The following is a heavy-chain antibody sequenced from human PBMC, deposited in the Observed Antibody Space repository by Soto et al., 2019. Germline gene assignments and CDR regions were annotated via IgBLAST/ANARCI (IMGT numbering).Heavy chain of an antibody. V-gene: IGHV1-69*12. CDR2: IIPIFGTG. Sequence: QVQLVQSGAEVKKPGSSVKVSCKASGGTFSSYAISWVRQARGQGLEWMGGIIPIFGTGNYAQKFQGRVTITADESMSTAHMELSSLRSEDTAVYYFARGIWNYVLFDPWGQGTLVTVSS. CDR1: GGTFSSYA. J-gene: IGHJ5*02. CDR3: ARGIWNYVLFDP. D-gene: IGHD1-7*01.